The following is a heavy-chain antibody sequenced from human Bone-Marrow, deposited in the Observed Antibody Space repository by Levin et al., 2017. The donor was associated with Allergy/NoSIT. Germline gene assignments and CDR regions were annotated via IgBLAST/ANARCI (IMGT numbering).Heavy chain of an antibody. D-gene: IGHD3-22*01. Sequence: ASVKVSCKTSGYTFINFYIHWVRQAPGQGLQWMGIVNPSDGITTFAQNFQDRVTMTRDTSTNTVYMELTSLTSEDTAMYYCAREAEGDSDYYDDDRNYERNAFDIWGQGTMVTVSS. CDR1: GYTFINFY. CDR2: VNPSDGIT. J-gene: IGHJ3*02. V-gene: IGHV1-46*01. CDR3: AREAEGDSDYYDDDRNYERNAFDI.